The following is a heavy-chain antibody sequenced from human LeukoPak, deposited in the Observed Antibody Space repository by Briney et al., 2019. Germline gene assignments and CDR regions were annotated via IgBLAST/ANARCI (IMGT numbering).Heavy chain of an antibody. CDR3: AKEGIPGYSYGYDDY. CDR1: GFTFSSYA. D-gene: IGHD5-18*01. J-gene: IGHJ4*02. V-gene: IGHV3-23*01. CDR2: ISGSGGST. Sequence: GGSLRLSCAASGFTFSSYAMSWVRQAPGKGLKWVSAISGSGGSTYYADSVKGRFTISRDNSKNTLYLQMNSLRAEDTAVYYCAKEGIPGYSYGYDDYWGQGTLVTVSS.